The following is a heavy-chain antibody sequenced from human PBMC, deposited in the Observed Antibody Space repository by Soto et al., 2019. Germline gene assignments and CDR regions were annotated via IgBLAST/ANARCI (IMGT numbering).Heavy chain of an antibody. Sequence: QVQLVESGGGVVQPGRSLRLSCVASGFTFSSYGMHWVRQAPGKGLEWVAIISYDGSNTYYADSVKGRFTISRDNSKNTLYLQMNSLRAEDTSVYCAKEGGLSGSYYISSSYYFDYWGQGTLVTVSS. D-gene: IGHD1-26*01. CDR3: AKEGGLSGSYYISSSYYFDY. J-gene: IGHJ4*02. CDR2: ISYDGSNT. CDR1: GFTFSSYG. V-gene: IGHV3-30*18.